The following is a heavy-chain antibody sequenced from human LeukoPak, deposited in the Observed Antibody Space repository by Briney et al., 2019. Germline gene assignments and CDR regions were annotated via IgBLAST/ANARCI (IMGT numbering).Heavy chain of an antibody. CDR2: IKQDGSEK. Sequence: GGSLRLSCAASGFSFSIHGMGWVRRAPGKGLEWVANIKQDGSEKYYVDSVKGRFTISRDNAKNSLYLQMNSLRAEDTAVYYCAKDWLEMATPFDYWGQGTLVTVSS. CDR1: GFSFSIHG. D-gene: IGHD5-24*01. J-gene: IGHJ4*02. V-gene: IGHV3-7*01. CDR3: AKDWLEMATPFDY.